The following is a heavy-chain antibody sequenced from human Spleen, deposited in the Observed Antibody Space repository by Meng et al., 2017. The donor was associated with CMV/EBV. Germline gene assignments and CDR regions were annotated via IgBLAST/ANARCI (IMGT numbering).Heavy chain of an antibody. CDR1: GFSLSSYK. Sequence: GESLKISCAASGFSLSSYKMNWVRQAPGKGLVWVSRINSDGSSTSYADSVKGRFTFSRDNAKNTLYLQMNSLRAEDTAVYYCARVQYCGADCTSFYYYYGIDVWGQGTTVTVSS. J-gene: IGHJ6*02. CDR2: INSDGSST. V-gene: IGHV3-74*01. CDR3: ARVQYCGADCTSFYYYYGIDV. D-gene: IGHD2-21*01.